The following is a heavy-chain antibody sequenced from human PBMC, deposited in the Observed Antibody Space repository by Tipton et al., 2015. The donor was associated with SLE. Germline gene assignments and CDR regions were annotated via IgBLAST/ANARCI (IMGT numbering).Heavy chain of an antibody. Sequence: TLSLTCTVSGGSIGGQYWSWIRQPPGKGLEYIGYIHSSGSSDYNPSLNSRVTISLDTSKNQFSLKVTSVTAADTAVYFCARLGQLANVGGSTYYHPLDVWGQGTTVTVSS. J-gene: IGHJ6*02. CDR3: ARLGQLANVGGSTYYHPLDV. CDR2: IHSSGSS. D-gene: IGHD4-23*01. CDR1: GGSIGGQY. V-gene: IGHV4-59*07.